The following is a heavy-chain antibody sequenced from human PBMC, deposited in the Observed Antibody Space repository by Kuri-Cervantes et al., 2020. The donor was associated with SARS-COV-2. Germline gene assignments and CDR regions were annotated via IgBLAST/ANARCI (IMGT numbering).Heavy chain of an antibody. CDR1: GGSFSSYY. J-gene: IGHJ6*02. Sequence: GSLRLSCAVYGGSFSSYYWSWIRQPPGKGLEWIGEINHSGSTNYNPSLKSRVTISVDTSKNQFSLKLSSVTAADTAVYYCARDQYYYYGMDVWGQGTTVTVSS. CDR2: INHSGST. CDR3: ARDQYYYYGMDV. V-gene: IGHV4-34*01.